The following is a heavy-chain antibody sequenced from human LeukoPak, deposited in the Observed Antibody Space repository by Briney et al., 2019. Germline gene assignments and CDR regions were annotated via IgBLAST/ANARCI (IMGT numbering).Heavy chain of an antibody. CDR2: ISSRSSTI. CDR1: GFTFSDYS. D-gene: IGHD2-8*01. Sequence: PGGSLRLSCAASGFTFSDYSMNWVRQAPGKGLEWVSHISSRSSTIYYADSVKGRFTISRDNAKNSLYLQMNSLRAEDTAVYYCARGTMYVSPYWGQGTLVTVSS. J-gene: IGHJ4*02. V-gene: IGHV3-48*01. CDR3: ARGTMYVSPY.